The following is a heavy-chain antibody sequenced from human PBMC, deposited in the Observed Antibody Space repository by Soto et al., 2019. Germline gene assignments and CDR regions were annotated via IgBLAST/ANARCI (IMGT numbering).Heavy chain of an antibody. CDR1: GFTFSSYW. V-gene: IGHV3-7*05. J-gene: IGHJ6*02. D-gene: IGHD6-13*01. CDR2: IKQDGSEK. CDR3: ARAGDSRYYYYYGMDV. Sequence: EVQLVESGGGLVQPGGSLRLSCAASGFTFSSYWMSWVRQAPGKGLEWVANIKQDGSEKYYVDSVKGRFTISRDNAKNSRYLQMNSLRAEDTAVYYCARAGDSRYYYYYGMDVWGQGTTVTVSS.